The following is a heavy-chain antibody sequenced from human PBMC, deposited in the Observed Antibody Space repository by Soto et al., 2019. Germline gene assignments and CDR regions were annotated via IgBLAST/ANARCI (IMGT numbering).Heavy chain of an antibody. Sequence: SETLSLTCAVSGGSISSYYWSWIRQPPGKGLEWIGYIYYSGSTNYNPSLKSRVTISVDTSKNQFSLNLSSVTAADTAVYYCARVWGGAFDFWGQGTMVT. V-gene: IGHV4-59*01. CDR2: IYYSGST. CDR1: GGSISSYY. CDR3: ARVWGGAFDF. D-gene: IGHD3-10*01. J-gene: IGHJ3*01.